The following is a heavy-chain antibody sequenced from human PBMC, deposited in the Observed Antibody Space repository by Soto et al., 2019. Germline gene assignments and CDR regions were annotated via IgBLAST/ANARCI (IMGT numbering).Heavy chain of an antibody. CDR3: TRGNFWRGSDY. J-gene: IGHJ4*02. CDR1: GDSISNSYW. V-gene: IGHV4-4*02. Sequence: TSETLSLTCDVSGDSISNSYWWTWVRQFPGEGLQWIGEIFRSGNTNYNPPLKNRVNISVDNSNNRFSLMLKSVTAADTAVYFGTRGNFWRGSDYWGQGSRVTVSS. CDR2: IFRSGNT. D-gene: IGHD3-3*01.